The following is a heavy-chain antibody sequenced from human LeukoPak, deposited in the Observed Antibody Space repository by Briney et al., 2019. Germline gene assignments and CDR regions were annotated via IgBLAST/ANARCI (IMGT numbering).Heavy chain of an antibody. J-gene: IGHJ6*03. Sequence: GASVKVSCKASGYTSTSYAMNWVRQAPGQGLEWMGWINTNTGNPTYAQGFTGRFVFSLDTSVSTAYLQISSLKAEDTAVYYCARGKYEAAYYYYYMDVWGKGTTVTVSS. CDR1: GYTSTSYA. CDR3: ARGKYEAAYYYYYMDV. CDR2: INTNTGNP. V-gene: IGHV7-4-1*02. D-gene: IGHD2/OR15-2a*01.